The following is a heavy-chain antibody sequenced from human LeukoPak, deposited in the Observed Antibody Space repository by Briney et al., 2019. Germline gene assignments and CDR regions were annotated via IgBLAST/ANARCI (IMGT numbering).Heavy chain of an antibody. Sequence: PGGSLRLSCAASGFTFDDYAMHWVRQAPGKGLEWVSGISWNSGSIGYADSVKGRFTISRDNAKNSLYLQMNSLRAEDTALYYCAKGVDSSGYFYYFDYWGQGTLVTVSS. CDR1: GFTFDDYA. CDR2: ISWNSGSI. J-gene: IGHJ4*02. CDR3: AKGVDSSGYFYYFDY. V-gene: IGHV3-9*01. D-gene: IGHD3-22*01.